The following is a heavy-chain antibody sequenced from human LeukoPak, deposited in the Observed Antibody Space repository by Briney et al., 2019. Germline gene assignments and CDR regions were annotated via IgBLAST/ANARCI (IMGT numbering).Heavy chain of an antibody. V-gene: IGHV3-23*01. D-gene: IGHD1-20*01. J-gene: IGHJ4*02. CDR3: AKNVNGGNWYYFDH. CDR1: GFTFNNYA. Sequence: GGSLRLSCAASGFTFNNYAVGWVRQAPGKGLEWVSAISGGGVSTYYADSVKGRFTNSRDNSKTTLYLQMNSLRAEDTAVYYCAKNVNGGNWYYFDHWGQGTLVTVSS. CDR2: ISGGGVST.